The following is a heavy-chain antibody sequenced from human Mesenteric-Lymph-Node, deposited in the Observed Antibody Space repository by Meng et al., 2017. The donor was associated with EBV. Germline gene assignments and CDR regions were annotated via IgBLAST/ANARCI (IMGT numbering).Heavy chain of an antibody. D-gene: IGHD4-11*01. V-gene: IGHV1-2*06. Sequence: QGQRMQSGAEVKTPGASVKVSCKASGYTFTGYYIHWVRQAPGQGLEWMGRIDSNSGITNYAQKFKGRVTMTRDTSINTSYMELSSLRSDDTAVYYCGRVPQYWLNYHFDYWGQGTLVTVSS. CDR3: GRVPQYWLNYHFDY. CDR1: GYTFTGYY. J-gene: IGHJ4*02. CDR2: IDSNSGIT.